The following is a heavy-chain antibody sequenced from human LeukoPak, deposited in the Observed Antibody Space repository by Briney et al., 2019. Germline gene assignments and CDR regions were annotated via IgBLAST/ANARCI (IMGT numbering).Heavy chain of an antibody. Sequence: ASVKVSCKASGYTFTGYYMHWVRQAPGQRLEWMGWINPNSGGTNYAQKFQGRVTMTRDTSISTAYMELSRLRSDDTAVYYCARKSDSYYDILTGYSIFDYWGQGTLVTVSS. V-gene: IGHV1-2*02. J-gene: IGHJ4*02. CDR2: INPNSGGT. CDR3: ARKSDSYYDILTGYSIFDY. D-gene: IGHD3-9*01. CDR1: GYTFTGYY.